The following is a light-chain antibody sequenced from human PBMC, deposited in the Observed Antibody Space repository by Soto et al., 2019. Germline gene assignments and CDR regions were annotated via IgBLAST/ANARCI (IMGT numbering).Light chain of an antibody. CDR2: GAS. CDR1: QSVSSSY. J-gene: IGKJ1*01. CDR3: QQYGSSPRT. V-gene: IGKV3-20*01. Sequence: EIELTQSPGTLSLSPGERATLSCRASQSVSSSYLAWYQQKPGQAPRLLIYGASSRATGIPDRFSGSGSGTDFTLTIIRLEPEDFAVYYCQQYGSSPRTFGQGTKVEIK.